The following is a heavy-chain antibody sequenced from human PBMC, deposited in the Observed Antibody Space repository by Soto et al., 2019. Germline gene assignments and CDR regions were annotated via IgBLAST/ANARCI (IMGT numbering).Heavy chain of an antibody. D-gene: IGHD7-27*01. J-gene: IGHJ5*02. CDR1: GASVSSGDYY. CDR2: IYSSGNT. Sequence: PSETLSLTCTVSGASVSSGDYYWTWIRQPPGKDLEWIGYIYSSGNTTYNPSLRSRVTMSKDTSKNQFSLKLSSVTAADTAVYYCARRVTGGGERFDPWGQGTLVTVS. CDR3: ARRVTGGGERFDP. V-gene: IGHV4-30-4*01.